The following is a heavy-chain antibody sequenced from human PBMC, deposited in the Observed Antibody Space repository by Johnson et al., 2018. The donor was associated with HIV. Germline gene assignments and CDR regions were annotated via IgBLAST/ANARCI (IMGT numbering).Heavy chain of an antibody. CDR1: GFSFSTSY. D-gene: IGHD4-17*01. CDR2: IRNKANRYST. CDR3: ARDSVYGDYDGVDAFDM. J-gene: IGHJ3*02. V-gene: IGHV3-72*01. Sequence: VQLVESGGGWVQPGGSLRLSCAASGFSFSTSYMTWVRQAPGKGLEWIGRIRNKANRYSTEYAASVKGRFTISRDDSKNSLSLQMSSLKTEDTAMYYCARDSVYGDYDGVDAFDMWGQGTMVTVSS.